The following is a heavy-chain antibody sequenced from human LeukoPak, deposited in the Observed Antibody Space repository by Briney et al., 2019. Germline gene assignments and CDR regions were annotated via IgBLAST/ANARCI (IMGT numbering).Heavy chain of an antibody. V-gene: IGHV3-23*01. CDR1: GFTFSSYA. CDR2: ISGSGGST. J-gene: IGHJ4*02. Sequence: PEGSLRLSCAASGFTFSSYAMSWVRQAPGKGLEWVSAISGSGGSTYYADSVKGRFTISRDNSKNTLYLQMNSLRAEDTAVYYCALALRYFDWSRFDYWGQGTLVTVSS. D-gene: IGHD3-9*01. CDR3: ALALRYFDWSRFDY.